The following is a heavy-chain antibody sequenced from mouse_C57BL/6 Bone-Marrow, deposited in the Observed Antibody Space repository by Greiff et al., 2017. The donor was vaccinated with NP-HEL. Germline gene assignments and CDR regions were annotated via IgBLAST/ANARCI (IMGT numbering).Heavy chain of an antibody. J-gene: IGHJ2*01. Sequence: VMLVESGAELVRPGTSVKMSCKASGYTFTNYWIGWAKQRPGHGLEWIGDIYPGGGYTNYNEKFKGKATLTADKSSSTAYMQFSSLTSEDSAIYYCARLGRAYFDYWGQGTTLTVSS. CDR1: GYTFTNYW. V-gene: IGHV1-63*01. D-gene: IGHD4-1*01. CDR3: ARLGRAYFDY. CDR2: IYPGGGYT.